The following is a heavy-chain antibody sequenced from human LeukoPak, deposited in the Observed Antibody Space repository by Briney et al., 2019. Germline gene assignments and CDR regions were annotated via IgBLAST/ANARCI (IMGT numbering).Heavy chain of an antibody. Sequence: GASVKVSCKASGYTFTGYGISWVRQAPGQGLEWMGWISAYNGNTNNAQKPQGRVTMTTDTSTSTAYVELRSLRPDDTAVYYCARVGKLELRHGYWGQGTLVTVSS. CDR3: ARVGKLELRHGY. CDR1: GYTFTGYG. CDR2: ISAYNGNT. V-gene: IGHV1-18*01. D-gene: IGHD1-7*01. J-gene: IGHJ4*02.